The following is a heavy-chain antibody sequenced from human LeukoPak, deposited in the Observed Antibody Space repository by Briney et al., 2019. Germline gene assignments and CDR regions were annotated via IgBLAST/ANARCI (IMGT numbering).Heavy chain of an antibody. D-gene: IGHD3-10*01. CDR3: AGGSTMIRGAADY. Sequence: SETLSLTCTVSGGSISSTSYYWSWIRQPPGKGLEWSGYIYYSGSPNYNPSLQSRVTFSVDKSKNQFSLKLSSVTAADTAVYFCAGGSTMIRGAADYWGQGTLVTVSS. J-gene: IGHJ4*02. CDR2: IYYSGSP. V-gene: IGHV4-61*05. CDR1: GGSISSTSYY.